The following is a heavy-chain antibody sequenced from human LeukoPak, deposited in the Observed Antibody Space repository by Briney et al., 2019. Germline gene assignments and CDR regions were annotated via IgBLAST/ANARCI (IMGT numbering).Heavy chain of an antibody. V-gene: IGHV3-7*01. CDR1: GFTFSFSDYW. J-gene: IGHJ5*02. Sequence: GGSLRLSCVGSGFTFSFSDYWMTWVRQAPGKGLEWVANIKPDGGEKNYVDSVMGRFTISRDNAKNSLYLQMNTLTADDTTADHCPKIYAGGYYEAWGQGTLVTVSS. D-gene: IGHD3-3*01. CDR3: PKIYAGGYYEA. CDR2: IKPDGGEK.